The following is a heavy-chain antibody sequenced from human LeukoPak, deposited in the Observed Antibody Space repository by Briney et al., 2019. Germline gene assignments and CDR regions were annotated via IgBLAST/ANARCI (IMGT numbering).Heavy chain of an antibody. Sequence: PGGSLRLSCAACGFIVSSNYMSWVRQARGKGLEWVSVIYSGGSTYYADSVKGRFTISRDNSKNTLYLQMNSLRAEDTAVYYCARDDGIYYFDYWGQGTLVTVCS. CDR2: IYSGGST. CDR3: ARDDGIYYFDY. J-gene: IGHJ4*02. D-gene: IGHD2/OR15-2a*01. CDR1: GFIVSSNY. V-gene: IGHV3-53*01.